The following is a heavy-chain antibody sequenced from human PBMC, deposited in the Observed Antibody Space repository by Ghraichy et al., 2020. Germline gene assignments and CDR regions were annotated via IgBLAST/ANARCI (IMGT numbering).Heavy chain of an antibody. CDR2: ISSSSSSI. CDR1: GFTFSSHS. J-gene: IGHJ4*02. CDR3: ARSHYDISGYHHY. D-gene: IGHD3-22*01. V-gene: IGHV3-21*01. Sequence: GEPLNISCAASGFTFSSHSMNWVRQAPGKGLEWVSSISSSSSSIYYAESVEGRFTISRDNAKNSLYLQMNSLRAEDTALYYCARSHYDISGYHHYWGQGTLVTVSS.